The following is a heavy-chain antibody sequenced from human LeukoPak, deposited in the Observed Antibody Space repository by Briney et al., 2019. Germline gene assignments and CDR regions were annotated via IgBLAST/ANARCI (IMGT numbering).Heavy chain of an antibody. Sequence: PSETLSLTCTVSGGSIRSLYWNWIRQTPGKGLEWIGYMYYSGSTYYSPSLKSRVTISIDTSKNQFSLKLSSVTAADTAVYYCARELPSGSSSGWFDPWGQGTLVTVSS. CDR3: ARELPSGSSSGWFDP. J-gene: IGHJ5*02. D-gene: IGHD6-6*01. CDR2: MYYSGST. V-gene: IGHV4-59*11. CDR1: GGSIRSLY.